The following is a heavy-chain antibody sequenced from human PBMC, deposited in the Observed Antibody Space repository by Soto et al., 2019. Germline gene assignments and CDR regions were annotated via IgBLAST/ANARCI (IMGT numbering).Heavy chain of an antibody. V-gene: IGHV1-8*01. CDR3: ARAGTTTGYYNYYGMDV. Sequence: QVQLVQSGAEVKKPGASVKVSCKAAGYTFTRYDINWVRQATGQGLEWMGWMNPNSGNTGYAQKFQGRVTMTRNTSISTAYMELRSVGSEDTAVYYCARAGTTTGYYNYYGMDVWGQGTTVTVSS. D-gene: IGHD3-9*01. CDR2: MNPNSGNT. J-gene: IGHJ6*02. CDR1: GYTFTRYD.